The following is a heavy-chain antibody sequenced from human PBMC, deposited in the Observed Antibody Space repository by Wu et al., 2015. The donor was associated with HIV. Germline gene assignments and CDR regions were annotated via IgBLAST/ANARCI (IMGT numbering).Heavy chain of an antibody. D-gene: IGHD3-22*01. V-gene: IGHV1-69-2*01. J-gene: IGHJ6*02. CDR3: ARDSTNYDSSDYYGVYYDMDV. Sequence: VQLVQSGADVKPPGTTMKVSCRISGFTFIDYYISWVQQAPGKGLEWMGFVDPENGQTMYAEEFQSRVTITADTSTDTAYMELRRLTPEDTAVYYCARDSTNYDSSDYYGVYYDMDVWGQGTTVTVSS. CDR2: VDPENGQT. CDR1: GFTFIDYY.